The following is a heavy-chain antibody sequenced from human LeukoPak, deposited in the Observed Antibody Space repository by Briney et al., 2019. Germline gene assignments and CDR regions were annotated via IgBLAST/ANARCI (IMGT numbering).Heavy chain of an antibody. CDR3: ARSRIAAAGTEYDY. Sequence: PGGSLRLSCAASGFTFSSYSMNWVRQAPGKGLEWVSSISSSSSYIYYADSVKGRFTISRDNAKNSLYLQMSSLRAEDTAVYYCARSRIAAAGTEYDYWGQGTLVTVSS. J-gene: IGHJ4*02. CDR1: GFTFSSYS. CDR2: ISSSSSYI. V-gene: IGHV3-21*01. D-gene: IGHD6-13*01.